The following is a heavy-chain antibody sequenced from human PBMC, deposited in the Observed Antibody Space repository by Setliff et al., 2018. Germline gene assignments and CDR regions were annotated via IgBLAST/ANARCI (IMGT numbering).Heavy chain of an antibody. CDR1: GASISSGTYY. D-gene: IGHD3-10*01. V-gene: IGHV4-39*01. J-gene: IGHJ4*02. CDR3: ARAPGRNIRGDY. CDR2: IHYSGTT. Sequence: SETLSLTCTVSGASISSGTYYWAWIRQPPGKGLEWIGRIHYSGTTYYNASLKSRVTMSVDTSKNQFSLKVTSVTAADTSVYFCARAPGRNIRGDYWGQGALVTVSS.